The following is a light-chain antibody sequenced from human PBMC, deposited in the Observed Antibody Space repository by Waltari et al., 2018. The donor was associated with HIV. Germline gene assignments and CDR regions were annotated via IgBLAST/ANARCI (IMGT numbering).Light chain of an antibody. CDR2: DVN. J-gene: IGLJ1*01. CDR1: TSDVGYYNY. Sequence: QSALTQPPSVSGSPGQSVTISCTRPTSDVGYYNYVSWYQQYPGKAPKLIIFDVNPRPSGVPERFSGSKSGNTASLTISGLQTADEADYFCCAYAAGHVSYVFGNGTAVAVL. V-gene: IGLV2-11*01. CDR3: CAYAAGHVSYV.